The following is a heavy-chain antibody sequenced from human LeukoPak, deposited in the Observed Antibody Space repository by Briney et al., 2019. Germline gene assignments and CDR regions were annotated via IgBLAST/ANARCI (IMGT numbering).Heavy chain of an antibody. CDR2: IKQDGSEK. CDR1: GFTFSTFW. V-gene: IGHV3-7*01. Sequence: GGSLRLSCAASGFTFSTFWMSWVRQAPGKGLEWVANIKQDGSEKYYVDSVKGRFTIPRDNAKNSLYLQMYSLRAEDTAVYYCAREADDGVYYFDYWGQGTLVTVSS. D-gene: IGHD5-24*01. J-gene: IGHJ4*02. CDR3: AREADDGVYYFDY.